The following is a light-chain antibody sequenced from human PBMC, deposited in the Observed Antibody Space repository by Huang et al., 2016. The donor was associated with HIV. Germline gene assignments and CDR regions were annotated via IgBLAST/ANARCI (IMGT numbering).Light chain of an antibody. CDR1: QSVSSN. CDR3: QQYDNWPPIT. J-gene: IGKJ3*01. CDR2: GAS. Sequence: EIVMTQSPATLSVSPGERATLSCMASQSVSSNLAWYQQKPGQAPRLRIYGASTRATGIPARFSGSGSGTEFTLTISGLQSEDFAVYYCQQYDNWPPITFGPGTKVDIK. V-gene: IGKV3-15*01.